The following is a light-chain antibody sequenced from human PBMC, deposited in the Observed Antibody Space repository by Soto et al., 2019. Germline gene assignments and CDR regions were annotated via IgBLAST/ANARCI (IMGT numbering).Light chain of an antibody. V-gene: IGLV2-23*01. CDR1: SSDVGSYNF. J-gene: IGLJ2*01. CDR3: CSYAGNSTLL. Sequence: QSVLTQPASVSGSPGQSITISCTGSSSDVGSYNFVSWYQQHPGKAPKLMIYEGSKRPSGVSNRFSGSKSANTASLTISGLQAEDEADYYCCSYAGNSTLLFGGGTQLTVL. CDR2: EGS.